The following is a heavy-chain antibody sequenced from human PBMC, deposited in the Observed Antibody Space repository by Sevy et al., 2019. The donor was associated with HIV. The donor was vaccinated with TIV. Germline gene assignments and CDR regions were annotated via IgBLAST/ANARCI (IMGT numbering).Heavy chain of an antibody. CDR2: ISYDGSNK. Sequence: GGSLRLSCAASGFTFSSYAMHWVRQAPGKGLERVAVISYDGSNKYYADSVKGRFTISRDNSKNTLYLQMNSLRAEDTAVYYCARDRYDSSGGYYYYGMDVWGQGTTVTVSS. D-gene: IGHD3-22*01. CDR1: GFTFSSYA. CDR3: ARDRYDSSGGYYYYGMDV. J-gene: IGHJ6*02. V-gene: IGHV3-30-3*01.